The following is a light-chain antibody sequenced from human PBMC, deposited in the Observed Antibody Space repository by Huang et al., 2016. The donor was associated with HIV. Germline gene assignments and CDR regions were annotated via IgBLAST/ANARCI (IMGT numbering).Light chain of an antibody. CDR1: QDISKS. Sequence: DIQMTQSPSSLSASVGDRVTITCQASQDISKSLNWYQQKPGKAPKLLIYEVSNLETGVPSRFSGSGSGTHFSFSISSLQPEDSATYYCQQYDNMPYTFGQGTKVEMK. CDR2: EVS. CDR3: QQYDNMPYT. V-gene: IGKV1-33*01. J-gene: IGKJ2*01.